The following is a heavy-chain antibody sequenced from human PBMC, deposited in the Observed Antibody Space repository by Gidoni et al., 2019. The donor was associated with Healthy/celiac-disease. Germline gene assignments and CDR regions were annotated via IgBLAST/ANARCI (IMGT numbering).Heavy chain of an antibody. D-gene: IGHD3-10*01. V-gene: IGHV4-39*01. CDR2: IYYGGST. J-gene: IGHJ4*02. CDR3: ARRVPAHSGSYSFDY. CDR1: VASISSSTYY. Sequence: QLQLQESGPGLVKPSETLSLTCSVSVASISSSTYYWGWIRQPPGKWLEWIGSIYYGGSTYYNPSLKSRVTISVDTSKNKFSLKLSSVTAADTAVYYCARRVPAHSGSYSFDYWGQGTLVTVSS.